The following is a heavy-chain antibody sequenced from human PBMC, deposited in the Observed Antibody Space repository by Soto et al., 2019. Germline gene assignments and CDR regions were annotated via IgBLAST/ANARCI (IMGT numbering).Heavy chain of an antibody. Sequence: QVQLQESGPGLVKPSETLSLTCTVSGGSISSYYWSWMRQPPGKGLEWIGYIYYSGSTNYNPSLKSRLTISVDTSKNQFSLELSSGTAADTAVYYCARVSPRDVHNLYFLDYWGQGTLVTVSS. CDR1: GGSISSYY. J-gene: IGHJ4*02. D-gene: IGHD3-16*01. CDR2: IYYSGST. CDR3: ARVSPRDVHNLYFLDY. V-gene: IGHV4-59*01.